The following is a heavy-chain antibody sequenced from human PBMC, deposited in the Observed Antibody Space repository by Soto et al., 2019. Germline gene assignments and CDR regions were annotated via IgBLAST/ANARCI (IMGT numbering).Heavy chain of an antibody. J-gene: IGHJ4*02. CDR2: ISYSGST. V-gene: IGHV4-59*01. Sequence: QVQLQESGPGLVKPAETLSLTCTVSGDSNSSYYWSWIRQSPGKGLEWIGYISYSGSTTYNPSLKSRLTISLHTSNTQFSLTLDSVTAADTAVYYCARARNFLTGYYKGGFYYFDYWGQGTLVTVSS. CDR3: ARARNFLTGYYKGGFYYFDY. CDR1: GDSNSSYY. D-gene: IGHD3-9*01.